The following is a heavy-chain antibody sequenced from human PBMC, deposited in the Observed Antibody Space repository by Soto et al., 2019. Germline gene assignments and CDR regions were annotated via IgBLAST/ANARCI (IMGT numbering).Heavy chain of an antibody. CDR1: GGSISTSNW. Sequence: QVQLQESGPGLVKPSGTLSLTCAVSGGSISTSNWWSWVHQPPGKGLEWIGEVYRTGSTNYNPSLESRVIVSVDKSKNQSALKLTSVTAAETAVYYCARARATITAAAIFDCWGQGTLVTVSS. V-gene: IGHV4-4*02. D-gene: IGHD2-2*01. CDR3: ARARATITAAAIFDC. CDR2: VYRTGST. J-gene: IGHJ4*02.